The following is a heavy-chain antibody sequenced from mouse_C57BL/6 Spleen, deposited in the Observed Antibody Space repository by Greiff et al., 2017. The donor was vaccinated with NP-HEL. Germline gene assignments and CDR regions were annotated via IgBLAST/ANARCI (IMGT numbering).Heavy chain of an antibody. CDR3: ASKYYYGSRNSAMDN. D-gene: IGHD1-1*01. CDR1: GYTFTSYW. V-gene: IGHV1-72*01. J-gene: IGHJ4*01. Sequence: VQLQQPGAELVKPGASVKLSCKASGYTFTSYWMHWVKQRPGRGLEWIGRIDPNSGGTKYNEKFKSKATLTVDKSSSTAYMQLSSLTSEDSAVYFWASKYYYGSRNSAMDNWGKGTSATVS. CDR2: IDPNSGGT.